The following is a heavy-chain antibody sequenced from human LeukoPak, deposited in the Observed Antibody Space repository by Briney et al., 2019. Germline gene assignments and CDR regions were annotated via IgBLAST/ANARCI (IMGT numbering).Heavy chain of an antibody. D-gene: IGHD3-22*01. CDR3: ASSRRAYDSSGFSAVRYYFDY. Sequence: PSETLSLTCAVYGGSFSGYYWSWIRQPPGKGLEWIGEINHSGSTNYNPSLKSRVTISVDTSKNQFSLKLSSVTAADTAVYYCASSRRAYDSSGFSAVRYYFDYWGQGTLVTVSS. V-gene: IGHV4-34*01. CDR1: GGSFSGYY. CDR2: INHSGST. J-gene: IGHJ4*02.